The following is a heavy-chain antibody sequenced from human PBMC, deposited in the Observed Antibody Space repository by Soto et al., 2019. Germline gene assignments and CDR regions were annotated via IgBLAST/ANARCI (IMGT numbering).Heavy chain of an antibody. J-gene: IGHJ6*02. CDR3: AAEGSGAYVGYPYYYGRAV. V-gene: IGHV1-58*01. Sequence: QMQLVQSGPEVKKPGTSVKVSCKASGFTFTSSAVQWVRQARGQRLEWIGWIVVGSGNTNYAQKFQERVTITRDMPTGTAYMEGSSLRSEDPAVYYGAAEGSGAYVGYPYYYGRAVGGQGTPVTVS. CDR1: GFTFTSSA. D-gene: IGHD1-26*01. CDR2: IVVGSGNT.